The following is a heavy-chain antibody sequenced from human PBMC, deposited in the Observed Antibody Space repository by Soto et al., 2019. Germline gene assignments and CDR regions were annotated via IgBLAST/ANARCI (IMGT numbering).Heavy chain of an antibody. J-gene: IGHJ6*02. CDR1: GFTFSSYA. D-gene: IGHD3-16*01. CDR3: AKNRGFGGYYGMDV. CDR2: ISGSGGST. V-gene: IGHV3-23*01. Sequence: GGSLRLSCAASGFTFSSYAMSWVRQAPGKGLEWVSAISGSGGSTYYADSVKGRFTISRDNSKNTLYLQMNSLRAEDTAVYYSAKNRGFGGYYGMDVWGQGTTVTVSS.